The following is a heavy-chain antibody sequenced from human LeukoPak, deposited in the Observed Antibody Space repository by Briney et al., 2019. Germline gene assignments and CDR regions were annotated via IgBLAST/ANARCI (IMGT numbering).Heavy chain of an antibody. V-gene: IGHV1-69*13. D-gene: IGHD3-3*01. CDR2: IIPVFGTA. Sequence: SVKVSCKASGGTFSSYAISWVRQAPGQGLEWMGGIIPVFGTANYAQKFQGRVTITADESTSTAYMELSSLRSEDTAVYYCARGSPPAYLEWLFDYWGQGTLVTVSS. J-gene: IGHJ4*02. CDR1: GGTFSSYA. CDR3: ARGSPPAYLEWLFDY.